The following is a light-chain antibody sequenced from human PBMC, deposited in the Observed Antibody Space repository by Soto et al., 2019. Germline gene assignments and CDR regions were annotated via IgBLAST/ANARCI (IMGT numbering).Light chain of an antibody. CDR2: RTS. Sequence: ENVLTQSPGTLSLSPGERATLSCRASQSVSTPYLAWYQQKPGQAPRLLIYRTSTRASGIPDRFSGSGSGTDFTLTISRLEPEDFAVYYCQQYGSSLWTFGQGTKVEIK. V-gene: IGKV3-20*01. J-gene: IGKJ1*01. CDR1: QSVSTPY. CDR3: QQYGSSLWT.